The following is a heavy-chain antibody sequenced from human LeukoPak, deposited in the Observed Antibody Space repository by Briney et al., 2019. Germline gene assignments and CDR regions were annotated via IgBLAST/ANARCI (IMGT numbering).Heavy chain of an antibody. D-gene: IGHD3-10*01. Sequence: GGSLRLSCEASGFTFSSYSMNWVRQAPGKGLEWVSSISSSSSDIYYADSVKGRFTISRDNAKNSLYLQMNSLRSEDTAVYYCARDSGLVSFDYWGQGTLVTVSS. J-gene: IGHJ4*02. CDR2: ISSSSSDI. CDR3: ARDSGLVSFDY. CDR1: GFTFSSYS. V-gene: IGHV3-21*01.